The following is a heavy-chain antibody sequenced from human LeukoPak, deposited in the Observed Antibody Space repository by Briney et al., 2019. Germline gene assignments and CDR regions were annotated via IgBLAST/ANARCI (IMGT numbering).Heavy chain of an antibody. D-gene: IGHD2-15*01. V-gene: IGHV3-23*01. Sequence: GGSLRLSCAASGFSFSNYAMSWVRQAPGKGLEWVSLISGSGGRTYYADSVKGRFTVSRDNSKNTVFLQVDSLEVEDTAVYYCAKAPHDSVKVNWFDPWGQGTLVTVSS. CDR1: GFSFSNYA. CDR2: ISGSGGRT. CDR3: AKAPHDSVKVNWFDP. J-gene: IGHJ5*02.